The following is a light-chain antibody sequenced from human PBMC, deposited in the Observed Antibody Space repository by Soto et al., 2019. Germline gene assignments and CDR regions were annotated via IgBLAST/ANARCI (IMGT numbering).Light chain of an antibody. CDR1: QSISSW. J-gene: IGKJ1*01. CDR3: QHYKESST. V-gene: IGKV1-5*03. CDR2: EAS. Sequence: DIQMTQSPSILSASVGDRVTITWRASQSISSWLAWYQQKPGKAPKLLIYEASSSQIGVPPRFSGSGFGTEFTLTISSLQPDDFATYYCQHYKESSTFGQGTRLEIK.